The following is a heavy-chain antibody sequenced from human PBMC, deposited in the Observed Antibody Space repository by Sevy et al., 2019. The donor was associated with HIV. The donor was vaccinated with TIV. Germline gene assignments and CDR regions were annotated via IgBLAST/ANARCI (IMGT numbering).Heavy chain of an antibody. J-gene: IGHJ4*02. V-gene: IGHV3-48*02. Sequence: GSLRLSCVVSGLTFGSDSMNWVRQAPGKGLEWLAYISSSSRTIYYADSVEGRFTISRDNDKKSVFLQMNNLRDEDSATYYCARDVDTPFVRSFDSWGQGTLVTVSS. CDR1: GLTFGSDS. D-gene: IGHD5-18*01. CDR2: ISSSSRTI. CDR3: ARDVDTPFVRSFDS.